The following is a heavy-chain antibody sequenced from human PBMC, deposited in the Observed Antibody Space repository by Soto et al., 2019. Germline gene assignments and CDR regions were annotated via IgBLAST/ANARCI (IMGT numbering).Heavy chain of an antibody. CDR2: IYYSGST. Sequence: SEILSLTCTVSGGSISSYSWSWIRQPPGKGLEWIGYIYYSGSTSYNPSLKSRVTISVDTSKNQFSLKLSSVTAADTAVYYCARGRIQLWWFDYWGQGTLVTVSS. J-gene: IGHJ4*02. CDR1: GGSISSYS. CDR3: ARGRIQLWWFDY. V-gene: IGHV4-59*01. D-gene: IGHD5-18*01.